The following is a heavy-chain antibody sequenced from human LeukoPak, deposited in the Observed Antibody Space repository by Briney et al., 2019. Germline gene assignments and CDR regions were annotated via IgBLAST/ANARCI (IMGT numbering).Heavy chain of an antibody. V-gene: IGHV1-18*01. Sequence: ALVKVSCKASGYTFTSYGISWVRQAPGQGLEWMGWISAYNGNTNYAQKLQGRVTMTTDTSTSTAYMELRSLRSDDTAVYYCARDDPKGYCSSTSCHPGELFDYWGQGTLVTVSS. CDR3: ARDDPKGYCSSTSCHPGELFDY. D-gene: IGHD2-2*01. CDR2: ISAYNGNT. CDR1: GYTFTSYG. J-gene: IGHJ4*02.